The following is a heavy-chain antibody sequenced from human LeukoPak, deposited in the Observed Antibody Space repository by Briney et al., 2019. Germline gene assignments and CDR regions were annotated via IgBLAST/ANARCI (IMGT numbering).Heavy chain of an antibody. CDR1: GGSISPYY. Sequence: PSETLSLTCTVSGGSISPYYWSWIQQPPGKGLEWIGYIYYSGTTNYNPSLKSRVTLSVDTSKNQCSLKLTSVPAADTAVYYCARDLKIGYNSGWYSFDYWGQGILVTVSS. CDR2: IYYSGTT. J-gene: IGHJ4*02. V-gene: IGHV4-59*01. D-gene: IGHD6-19*01. CDR3: ARDLKIGYNSGWYSFDY.